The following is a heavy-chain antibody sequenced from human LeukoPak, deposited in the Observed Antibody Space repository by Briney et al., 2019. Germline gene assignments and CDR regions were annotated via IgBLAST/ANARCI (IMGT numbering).Heavy chain of an antibody. V-gene: IGHV3-48*03. CDR1: GFTFSSYE. D-gene: IGHD3-16*01. Sequence: GGSLRLSCAASGFTFSSYEMNWVRQAPGKGLEWVSYISSSGSTIYYADSVKGRFTISRDNAKNSLYLQMNSLRAEDTAVYYCARDMGVGIMDVWGKGTTVTISS. CDR2: ISSSGSTI. J-gene: IGHJ6*03. CDR3: ARDMGVGIMDV.